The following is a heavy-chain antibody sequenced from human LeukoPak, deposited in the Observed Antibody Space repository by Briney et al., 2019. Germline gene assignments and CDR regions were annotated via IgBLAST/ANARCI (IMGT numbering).Heavy chain of an antibody. D-gene: IGHD6-6*01. V-gene: IGHV4-34*01. CDR1: GGSFSGYY. CDR3: ARSSGYSSSSVDWFDP. J-gene: IGHJ5*02. CDR2: INHSGST. Sequence: SETLSPTCAVYGGSFSGYYWSWIRQPPGKGLEWIGEINHSGSTNYNPSLKSRVTISVDTSKNQFSLKLSSVTAADTAVYYCARSSGYSSSSVDWFDPWGQGTLVTVSS.